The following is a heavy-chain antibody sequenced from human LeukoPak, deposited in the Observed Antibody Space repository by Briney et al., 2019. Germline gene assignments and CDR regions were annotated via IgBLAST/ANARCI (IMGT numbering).Heavy chain of an antibody. CDR3: ARTNRLRSYYYYGMDV. D-gene: IGHD5-12*01. Sequence: SETLSPTYTVYGGSISSYYWSWIRQPPGKGLEWIGYIYYSGSTNYNPSLKSRVTISVDTSKNQFSLKLSSVTAADTAVYYCARTNRLRSYYYYGMDVWGKGTTVTVSS. V-gene: IGHV4-59*01. J-gene: IGHJ6*04. CDR2: IYYSGST. CDR1: GGSISSYY.